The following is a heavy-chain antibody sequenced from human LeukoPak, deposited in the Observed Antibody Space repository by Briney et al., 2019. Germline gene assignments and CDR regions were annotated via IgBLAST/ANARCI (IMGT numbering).Heavy chain of an antibody. D-gene: IGHD6-13*01. Sequence: SETLSLTCAVYGGSFSGYYWSWIRQPPGKGLEWIGEINHSGSTNYNPSLKSRVTISVDTSKNQFSLKLSSVTAADTAVYYCARGSSSPYRSYYYMDVWGKGTTVTVSS. CDR2: INHSGST. J-gene: IGHJ6*03. CDR3: ARGSSSPYRSYYYMDV. CDR1: GGSFSGYY. V-gene: IGHV4-34*01.